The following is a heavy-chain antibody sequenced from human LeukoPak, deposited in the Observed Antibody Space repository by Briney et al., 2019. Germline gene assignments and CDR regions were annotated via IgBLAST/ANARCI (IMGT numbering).Heavy chain of an antibody. D-gene: IGHD2-2*01. V-gene: IGHV3-9*01. CDR1: GFTFDDYA. CDR2: ISWNSGSI. CDR3: AREMDASFNY. J-gene: IGHJ4*02. Sequence: PGGSLRLSCAASGFTFDDYAMHWVRQAPGKGLEWVSCISWNSGSIGYADSVKGRFTISRNNAKNSLYLQMNSLRAEDTAVYYCAREMDASFNYWGQGTLVTVSS.